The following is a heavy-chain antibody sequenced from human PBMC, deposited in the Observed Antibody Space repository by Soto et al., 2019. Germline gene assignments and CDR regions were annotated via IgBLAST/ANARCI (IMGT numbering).Heavy chain of an antibody. CDR2: INPNSGGT. Sequence: GASVKVSCKASGCTFTGYYMHWVRQAPGQGLEWMGWINPNSGGTNYAQKFQGWVTMTRDTSISTAYMELSRLRSDDTAVYYCARAAEFYDFWSGYYTYNWFDPWGQGTLVTVSS. CDR3: ARAAEFYDFWSGYYTYNWFDP. D-gene: IGHD3-3*01. V-gene: IGHV1-2*04. CDR1: GCTFTGYY. J-gene: IGHJ5*02.